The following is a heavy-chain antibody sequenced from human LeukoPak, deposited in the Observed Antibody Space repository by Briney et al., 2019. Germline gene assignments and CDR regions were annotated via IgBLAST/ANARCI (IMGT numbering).Heavy chain of an antibody. CDR1: GGSFSGYY. V-gene: IGHV4-34*01. CDR3: ARGRSAPPIYYYYYYMDV. J-gene: IGHJ6*03. Sequence: SETLSLTCAVYGGSFSGYYWSWIRQPPGKGLEWIGEINHSGSTNYNPSLKSRVTISVDTSKNQFSLKLSSVTAADTAVYYCARGRSAPPIYYYYYYMDVWGKGTTVTVYS. CDR2: INHSGST.